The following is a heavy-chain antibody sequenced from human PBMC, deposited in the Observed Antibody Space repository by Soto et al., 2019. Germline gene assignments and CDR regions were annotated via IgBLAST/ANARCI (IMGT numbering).Heavy chain of an antibody. Sequence: QVQLQESGPGLVKPSQTLSLTCTVSGGSISSGGYYWSWIRQHPGKGLEWIGYIYYSGSTYYNPSLKSRVTISVVTSKNHFSLKLGSVTDADTAVYYCARAAVVRGVVSLDYWGQGTLVTVSS. CDR3: ARAAVVRGVVSLDY. CDR2: IYYSGST. J-gene: IGHJ4*02. CDR1: GGSISSGGYY. V-gene: IGHV4-31*03. D-gene: IGHD3-10*01.